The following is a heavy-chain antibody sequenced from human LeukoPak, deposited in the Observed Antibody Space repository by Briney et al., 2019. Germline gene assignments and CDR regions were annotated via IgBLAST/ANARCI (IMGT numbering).Heavy chain of an antibody. V-gene: IGHV1-18*01. CDR2: ISNYNGDT. CDR3: ARALYSDSSGYYPGLDH. Sequence: ASVKVSCKASGYTFNSYAFSWVRQAPGHGLERVGWISNYNGDTNYAQKFQGRVTMTTDTSTKTSSMELRNLGSDDTAVYYCARALYSDSSGYYPGLDHWGQGTLVTVSS. J-gene: IGHJ4*02. CDR1: GYTFNSYA. D-gene: IGHD3-22*01.